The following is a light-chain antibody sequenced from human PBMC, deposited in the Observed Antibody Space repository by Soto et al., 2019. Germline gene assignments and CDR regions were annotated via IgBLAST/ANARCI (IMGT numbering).Light chain of an antibody. CDR2: DAS. Sequence: PGARATLSCRASQRLTSNYLAWYQQKPGQAPRLLIYDASSRATGIPDRFSGSGSGTDFTLTISRLEPEDFAVYYCQQYESSPPSYTFGQGTKLEIK. CDR1: QRLTSNY. CDR3: QQYESSPPSYT. V-gene: IGKV3-20*01. J-gene: IGKJ2*01.